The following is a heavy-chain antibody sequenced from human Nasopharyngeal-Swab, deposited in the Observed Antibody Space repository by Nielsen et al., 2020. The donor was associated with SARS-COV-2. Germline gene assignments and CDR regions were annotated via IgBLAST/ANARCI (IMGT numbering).Heavy chain of an antibody. V-gene: IGHV4-59*01. J-gene: IGHJ4*02. Sequence: RQAPGKGLEWIGYIYCSGSTNYNPSLKSRVTISVDTSKNQFSLKLSSVTAADTAVYYCARDPGRGFDYWGQGTLVTVSS. CDR3: ARDPGRGFDY. D-gene: IGHD3-10*01. CDR2: IYCSGST.